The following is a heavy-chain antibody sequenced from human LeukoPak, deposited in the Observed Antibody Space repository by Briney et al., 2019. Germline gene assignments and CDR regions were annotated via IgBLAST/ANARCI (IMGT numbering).Heavy chain of an antibody. D-gene: IGHD4-17*01. J-gene: IGHJ6*02. Sequence: PGESLRLSCAASGFTVSSNYMSWVRQAPGKGLEWVSVIYSGGSTYYADSVKGRFTISRDNSKNTLYLQMNSLRAEDTAVYYCASGDYAYYYYGMDVWGQGTTVTVSS. V-gene: IGHV3-66*01. CDR3: ASGDYAYYYYGMDV. CDR1: GFTVSSNY. CDR2: IYSGGST.